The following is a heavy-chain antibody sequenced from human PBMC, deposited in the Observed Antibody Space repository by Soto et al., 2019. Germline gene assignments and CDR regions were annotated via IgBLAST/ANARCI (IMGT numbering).Heavy chain of an antibody. J-gene: IGHJ4*02. D-gene: IGHD3-16*01. CDR2: IYYSGST. CDR3: ARYLGGKYDY. Sequence: EWIGYIYYSGSTYYNPSLKSRVTISVDTSKNQFSLKLSSVTAADTAVYYCARYLGGKYDYWGQGTLVTVSS. V-gene: IGHV4-31*02.